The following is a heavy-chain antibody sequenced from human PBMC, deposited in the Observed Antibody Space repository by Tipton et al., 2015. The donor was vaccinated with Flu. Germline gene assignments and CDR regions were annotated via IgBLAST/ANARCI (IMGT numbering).Heavy chain of an antibody. J-gene: IGHJ3*02. CDR3: ARQAWIQLWLPGDAFDI. D-gene: IGHD5-18*01. CDR2: IYYSGST. V-gene: IGHV4-59*08. CDR1: GGSISSYY. Sequence: TLSLTCTVSGGSISSYYWSWIRQPPGKGLEWIGYIYYSGSTNYNPSLKSRVTISVDTSKNQFSLKLSSVTAADTAVYYCARQAWIQLWLPGDAFDIWGQGTMVTVSS.